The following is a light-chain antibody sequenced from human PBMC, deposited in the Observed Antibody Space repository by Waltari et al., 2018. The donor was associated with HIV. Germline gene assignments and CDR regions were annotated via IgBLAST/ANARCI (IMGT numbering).Light chain of an antibody. CDR3: QAWDSSFVF. J-gene: IGLJ2*01. CDR1: KLGDKY. Sequence: SYDLTQPPSVSVSQGQTASISCSGDKLGDKYDSWYQQKPGQAPILVIYQDDKRPSGIPERFSGSNSGDTATLIISGTQAMDEADYYCQAWDSSFVFFGGGSKLTVL. CDR2: QDD. V-gene: IGLV3-1*01.